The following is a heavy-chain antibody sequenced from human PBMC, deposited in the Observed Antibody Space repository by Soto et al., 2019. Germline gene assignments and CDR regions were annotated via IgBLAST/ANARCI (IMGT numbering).Heavy chain of an antibody. CDR2: IYYSGST. J-gene: IGHJ4*02. V-gene: IGHV4-39*01. CDR3: VTPVDYYDSSGYDY. D-gene: IGHD3-22*01. Sequence: SETLSLTCTVSGGSISSSSYYWGWIRQPPGKGLEWIGSIYYSGSTYYNPSLKSRVTISVDTSKNQFSLKLSSVTAADTAVYYCVTPVDYYDSSGYDYWGQGTLVTVSS. CDR1: GGSISSSSYY.